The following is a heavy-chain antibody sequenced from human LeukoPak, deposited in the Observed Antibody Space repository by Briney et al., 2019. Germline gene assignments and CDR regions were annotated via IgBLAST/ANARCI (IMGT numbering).Heavy chain of an antibody. D-gene: IGHD2-15*01. Sequence: SETLSLTCTVSGGSISSYYWSWIRQPAGKGLEWSGRIYTSGSTNYNPSLKSRVTMSVDTSKNQFSLKLSSVTAADTAVYYCARDRRVVAADYYYYYYMDVWGKGTTVTVSS. CDR3: ARDRRVVAADYYYYYYMDV. CDR2: IYTSGST. J-gene: IGHJ6*03. V-gene: IGHV4-4*07. CDR1: GGSISSYY.